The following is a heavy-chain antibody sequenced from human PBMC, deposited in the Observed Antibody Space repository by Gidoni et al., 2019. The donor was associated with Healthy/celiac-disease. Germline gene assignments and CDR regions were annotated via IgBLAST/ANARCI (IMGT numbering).Heavy chain of an antibody. Sequence: QVQLQESGPGLVEPSQTLSLTCPVSGGSISSGSYDWSWIRQPAGKGLEWVGHIYTSGSTNYIPSLKSRVTISVDTSKNQFSLELSSVTAADTAVYSCARGRWMATNSYFDLWGRGTLVTVSS. V-gene: IGHV4-61*02. J-gene: IGHJ2*01. D-gene: IGHD1-26*01. CDR2: IYTSGST. CDR3: ARGRWMATNSYFDL. CDR1: GGSISSGSYD.